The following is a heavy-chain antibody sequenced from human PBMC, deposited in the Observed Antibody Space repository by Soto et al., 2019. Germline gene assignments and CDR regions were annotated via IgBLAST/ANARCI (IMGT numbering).Heavy chain of an antibody. CDR3: AHNGYYCIEN. V-gene: IGHV4-4*02. D-gene: IGHD3-22*01. CDR1: GGSISSGNW. J-gene: IGHJ4*02. CDR2: IHHSGST. Sequence: QVQLQESGPGLLEPSGTLSLTCAVSGGSISSGNWWSWVRQPPGKGLEWIGEIHHSGSTNYNPSLKCGVTISVDNSKSQFSLQMSSVTAADTAVYHCAHNGYYCIENWGQGTLVTVSS.